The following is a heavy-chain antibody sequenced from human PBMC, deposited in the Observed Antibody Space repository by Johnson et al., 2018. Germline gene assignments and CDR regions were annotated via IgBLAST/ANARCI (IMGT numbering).Heavy chain of an antibody. CDR3: ARLDYDILTGYYTDYYYYMDV. CDR2: ISSSSSTI. V-gene: IGHV3-48*01. D-gene: IGHD3-9*01. J-gene: IGHJ6*03. CDR1: GFTFSSYS. Sequence: VQLVQSGGGVVQPGGSXRLSCAASGFTFSSYSMNWVRQAPGKGLEWVSYISSSSSTINYADSVKGRFTIPRDNAKTPLYLQMHSLRAEDTAVYYCARLDYDILTGYYTDYYYYMDVWGKGTTVTVSS.